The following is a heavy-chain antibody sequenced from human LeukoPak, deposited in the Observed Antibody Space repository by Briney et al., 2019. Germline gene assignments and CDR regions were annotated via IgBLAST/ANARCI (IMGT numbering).Heavy chain of an antibody. J-gene: IGHJ4*02. CDR1: GYTFTGYY. V-gene: IGHV1-69*13. CDR3: ARDRGYYDSSGYYYPSDY. CDR2: IIPIFGST. D-gene: IGHD3-22*01. Sequence: GASVKVSCKASGYTFTGYYMHWVRQAPGQGLEWMGGIIPIFGSTNYAQKFQGRVTITADDSTGTAYMELSSLTSEDTAVYYCARDRGYYDSSGYYYPSDYWGQGTLVTVSS.